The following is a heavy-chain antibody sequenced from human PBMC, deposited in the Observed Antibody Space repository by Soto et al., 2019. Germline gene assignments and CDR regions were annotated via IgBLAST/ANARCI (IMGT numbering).Heavy chain of an antibody. CDR2: IYHSGST. CDR1: GGSMSSSNW. CDR3: ARALPPDP. V-gene: IGHV4-4*02. J-gene: IGHJ5*02. Sequence: SQTLSLTCAVSGGSMSSSNWWSWVRQPPGKGLEWIGEIYHSGSTNYNPSLKSRVTISVDTSKNQFSLKLSSVTAADTAVYYCARALPPDPWGQGTLVTVSS.